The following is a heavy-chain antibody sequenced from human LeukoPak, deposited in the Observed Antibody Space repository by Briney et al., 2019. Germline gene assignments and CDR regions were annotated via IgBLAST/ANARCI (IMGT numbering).Heavy chain of an antibody. CDR2: ISYDGINK. CDR1: GFNFSSYG. Sequence: GRTLRLSYAASGFNFSSYGMHWVRQSTGKELAGAEVISYDGINKYYADSVKGRFTISRDNSKNTLYLQMNSLRAEDAAVYYCANLGWYFDYWVQGTLVTVSS. CDR3: ANLGWYFDY. D-gene: IGHD2-15*01. J-gene: IGHJ4*02. V-gene: IGHV3-30*18.